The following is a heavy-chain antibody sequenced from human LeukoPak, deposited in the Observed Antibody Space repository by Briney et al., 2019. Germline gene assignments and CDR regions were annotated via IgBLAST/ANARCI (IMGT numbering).Heavy chain of an antibody. CDR1: GFPFSSYA. V-gene: IGHV3-23*01. CDR3: AKDRSSSFSGFLEY. Sequence: QPGGSLRLSCSASGFPFSSYAMNWVPQAPGKGLEWVSAMSYSGSSTYYADSVKGRFTISRDNSKNTLYLQMNSLRAEDTAVYYCAKDRSSSFSGFLEYWGQGTLVTVSS. J-gene: IGHJ4*02. D-gene: IGHD6-6*01. CDR2: MSYSGSST.